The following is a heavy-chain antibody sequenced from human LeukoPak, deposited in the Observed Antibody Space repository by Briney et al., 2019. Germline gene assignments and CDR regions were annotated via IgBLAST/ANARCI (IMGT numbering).Heavy chain of an antibody. V-gene: IGHV3-33*01. D-gene: IGHD2-15*01. CDR3: ARDGVDYYHGMDV. J-gene: IGHJ6*02. CDR1: GFTFSSYG. CDR2: IWYDGSNK. Sequence: RRSLRLSCAASGFTFSSYGMHWVRQAPGKGLEWVAVIWYDGSNKYYADSVKGRFTISRDNSKNTLYLQMNSLRAEDTAVYYCARDGVDYYHGMDVWGQGTTVTVSS.